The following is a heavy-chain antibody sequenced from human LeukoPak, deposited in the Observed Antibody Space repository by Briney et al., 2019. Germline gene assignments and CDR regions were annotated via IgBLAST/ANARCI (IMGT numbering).Heavy chain of an antibody. Sequence: ASVKVSCKASGYTFTGYYMHWVRQAPGQGLEWMGWINPNSGGTNYAQKFQGRVTMTRDTSISTAYMELSRLRSDDTAVYYCAGITGESLPGPFDIWGQGTMVTVSS. D-gene: IGHD1-20*01. J-gene: IGHJ3*02. CDR3: AGITGESLPGPFDI. V-gene: IGHV1-2*02. CDR1: GYTFTGYY. CDR2: INPNSGGT.